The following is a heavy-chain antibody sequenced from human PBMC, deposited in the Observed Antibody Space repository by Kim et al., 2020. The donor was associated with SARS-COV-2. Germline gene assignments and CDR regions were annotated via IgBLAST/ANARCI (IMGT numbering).Heavy chain of an antibody. CDR3: VRRYSGSYNGMDV. V-gene: IGHV3-74*01. CDR1: GFTFSNYW. Sequence: GGSLRLSCAASGFTFSNYWMHWVRQAPGKGLVWVSRINSDGSSTTYADSVKGRFTISRDNAKNTLNLQMNSLRAEDTAVYYCVRRYSGSYNGMDVWGQGT. D-gene: IGHD1-26*01. CDR2: INSDGSST. J-gene: IGHJ6*02.